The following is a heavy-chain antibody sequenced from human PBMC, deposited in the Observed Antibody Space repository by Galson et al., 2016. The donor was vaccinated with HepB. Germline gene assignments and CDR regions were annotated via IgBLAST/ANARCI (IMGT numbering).Heavy chain of an antibody. Sequence: SETLSLTCAVSGASINSLNWWSWVRQPPGKGLEWIGEVFHSGNTNYNSSLKSPVSMSADKSKNQFSLTLTSVTAADTAVYFCASLDNRRGGEVWGQGTLVTVSS. D-gene: IGHD2-2*03. V-gene: IGHV4-4*02. J-gene: IGHJ4*02. CDR1: GASINSLNW. CDR2: VFHSGNT. CDR3: ASLDNRRGGEV.